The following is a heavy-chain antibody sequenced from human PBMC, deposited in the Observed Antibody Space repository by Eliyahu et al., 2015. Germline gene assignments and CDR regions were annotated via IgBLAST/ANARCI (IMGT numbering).Heavy chain of an antibody. J-gene: IGHJ6*02. D-gene: IGHD6-13*01. CDR1: GGSFSGYY. V-gene: IGHV4-34*01. Sequence: QVQLQQWGAGLLKPSETLSLTCTVFGGSFSGYYWTWIRQPPGKGLEWIGEINQSGSTKYNPSLKSRVNISVDTSRNQISLRLRSVTAADTAVYYCARDAGRNSWYQNDYGLDVWGQGNTVTVSS. CDR3: ARDAGRNSWYQNDYGLDV. CDR2: INQSGST.